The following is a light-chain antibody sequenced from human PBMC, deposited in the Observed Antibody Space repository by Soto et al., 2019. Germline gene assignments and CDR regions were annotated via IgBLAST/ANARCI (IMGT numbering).Light chain of an antibody. Sequence: DIVMTQSPDSLAVSLGGRATIKWKSSRSVLFSSSNENYLAVCXXKPGHPPKLLVYWASTRESGGPDGSRGSGSATHFTLSMSRLQAEAVAVYQCQQYYNNPWNFGQGTKVDIK. J-gene: IGKJ1*01. V-gene: IGKV4-1*01. CDR2: WAS. CDR1: RSVLFSSSNENY. CDR3: QQYYNNPWN.